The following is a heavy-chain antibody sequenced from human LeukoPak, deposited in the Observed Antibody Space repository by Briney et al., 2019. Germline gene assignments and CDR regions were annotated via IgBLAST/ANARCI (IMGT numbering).Heavy chain of an antibody. CDR1: GGSISSYY. Sequence: SETLSLTCTVSGGSISSYYWSWIRQPPGKGLEWIGYIYYSGSTNYNPSLKSRVTISVDTSKNQFSLKLRSLTAADTAVYYCARHVGYGNNWFDPWGQGTLVTAPS. CDR3: ARHVGYGNNWFDP. V-gene: IGHV4-59*08. D-gene: IGHD5-18*01. CDR2: IYYSGST. J-gene: IGHJ5*02.